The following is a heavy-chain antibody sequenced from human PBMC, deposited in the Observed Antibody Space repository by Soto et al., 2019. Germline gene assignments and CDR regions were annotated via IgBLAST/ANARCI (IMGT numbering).Heavy chain of an antibody. J-gene: IGHJ4*02. D-gene: IGHD2-2*01. CDR2: ISGSGGST. CDR3: AKGVMLFVVVPAAIDY. CDR1: GFTFSSYA. Sequence: GGSLRLSCAASGFTFSSYAMSWVRQAPGKGLEWVSAISGSGGSTYYADSVKDRFTISRDNSKNTLYLQMNSLRAEDTAVYYCAKGVMLFVVVPAAIDYWGQGPLVTVSS. V-gene: IGHV3-23*01.